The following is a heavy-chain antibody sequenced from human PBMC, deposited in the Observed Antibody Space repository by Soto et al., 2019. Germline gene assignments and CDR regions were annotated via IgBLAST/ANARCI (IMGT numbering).Heavy chain of an antibody. D-gene: IGHD3-10*01. V-gene: IGHV4-59*08. CDR3: ARHNYGSGSTYFDY. Sequence: PSETLSLTCPFSGCSISSYYWSWIRQPPGKGLEWIGYIYYSGSTNYNPSLKSRVTISADTSKNQFSLKLNSMTAADTAVYYCARHNYGSGSTYFDYWGQGTLVTVSS. CDR1: GCSISSYY. J-gene: IGHJ4*02. CDR2: IYYSGST.